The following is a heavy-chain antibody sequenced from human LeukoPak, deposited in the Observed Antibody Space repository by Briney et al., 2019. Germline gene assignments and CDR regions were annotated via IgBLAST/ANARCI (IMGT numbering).Heavy chain of an antibody. CDR3: AGGYSYGSTYYYMDV. V-gene: IGHV4-39*07. CDR2: LYNSVGT. CDR1: CGSISSSSFY. J-gene: IGHJ6*03. Sequence: SETLSLTCTVSCGSISSSSFYWGWIRQPPGKGLEWIGSLYNSVGTYYNPSLKSRVSMSLDTSKNQFSLKLMSVTAADTAVYYCAGGYSYGSTYYYMDVWGKGTTVTISS. D-gene: IGHD5-18*01.